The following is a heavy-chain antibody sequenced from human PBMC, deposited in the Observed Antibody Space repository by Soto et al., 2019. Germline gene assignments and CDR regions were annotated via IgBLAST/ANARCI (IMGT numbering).Heavy chain of an antibody. Sequence: QVQLVESGGGVVQPGRSLRLSCAASGFTFSSYGMHWVRQAPGKGLEWVAVIWYDGSNKYYADSVKGRFTISRDNSKNTPYLQMNSLRAEDTAVYYCAREEGDYYGSGSYPIDYWGQGTLVTVSS. V-gene: IGHV3-33*01. J-gene: IGHJ4*02. CDR1: GFTFSSYG. CDR3: AREEGDYYGSGSYPIDY. CDR2: IWYDGSNK. D-gene: IGHD3-10*01.